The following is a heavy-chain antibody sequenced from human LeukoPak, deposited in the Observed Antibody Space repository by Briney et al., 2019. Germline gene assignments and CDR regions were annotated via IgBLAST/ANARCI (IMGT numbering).Heavy chain of an antibody. Sequence: GGSLRLSCAASGFTFSSYSMNWVRQAPGQGLEWVSSISNSSSYIYYADSVKGRFTISRDNAKNSLYLQMNSLRAEDTAVYYCARADTAMVSFDYWGQGTLVTVSS. V-gene: IGHV3-21*01. J-gene: IGHJ4*02. D-gene: IGHD5-18*01. CDR1: GFTFSSYS. CDR2: ISNSSSYI. CDR3: ARADTAMVSFDY.